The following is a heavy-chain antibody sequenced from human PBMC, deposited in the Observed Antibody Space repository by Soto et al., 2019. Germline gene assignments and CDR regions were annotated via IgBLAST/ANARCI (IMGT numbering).Heavy chain of an antibody. D-gene: IGHD3-10*02. Sequence: QITLKESGPTLVKPTQTLTLTCTFSGLSLSTSGEAVGWIRQPPGKALEWLALIYWDDDKRYNPTLKTRLTITMDISKNQVVLTLTNMDPVDTATYYCAHYVSTSPAGWFDPWGQGILVTVSS. CDR1: GLSLSTSGEA. CDR2: IYWDDDK. J-gene: IGHJ5*02. CDR3: AHYVSTSPAGWFDP. V-gene: IGHV2-5*02.